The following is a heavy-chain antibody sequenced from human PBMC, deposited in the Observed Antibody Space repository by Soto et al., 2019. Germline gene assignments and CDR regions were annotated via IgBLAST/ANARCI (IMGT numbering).Heavy chain of an antibody. V-gene: IGHV1-8*02. Sequence: GASVKVSCKASGFTFTSSAVQWVRQARGQRLEWMGWINANSGNTGYAQKFQGRVTMTRNTSISTAYMELSSLRSEGTAVYYCARYYFDTGGYSNWFDPWGQGTLVTVSS. CDR3: ARYYFDTGGYSNWFDP. CDR2: INANSGNT. D-gene: IGHD3-22*01. CDR1: GFTFTSSA. J-gene: IGHJ5*02.